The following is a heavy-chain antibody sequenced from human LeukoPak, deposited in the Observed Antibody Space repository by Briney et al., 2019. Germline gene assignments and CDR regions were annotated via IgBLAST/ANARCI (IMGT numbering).Heavy chain of an antibody. V-gene: IGHV1-69*05. J-gene: IGHJ4*02. Sequence: SVKVSCKASGGTFSSYAISWVRQAPGQGLEWMGRIIPIFGTANYAQKFRGRVTITTDESTSTAYMELSSLRSEDTAVYYCARDLVDTAMVNHDYWGQGTLVTVSS. CDR1: GGTFSSYA. D-gene: IGHD5-18*01. CDR2: IIPIFGTA. CDR3: ARDLVDTAMVNHDY.